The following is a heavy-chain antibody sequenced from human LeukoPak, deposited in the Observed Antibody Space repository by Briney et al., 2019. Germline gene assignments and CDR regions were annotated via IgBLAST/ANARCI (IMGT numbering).Heavy chain of an antibody. Sequence: PGGSLRLSCAASGFTFSDYYMTWIRQTPGQGLEWVSFISSSSSHTNYADPVKGQFTISRDNAKGSLFLQMNSLRAEDTAVYYCARWSSGGYNFNYWGQGTLVTVSS. V-gene: IGHV3-11*03. CDR2: ISSSSSHT. CDR1: GFTFSDYY. D-gene: IGHD5-24*01. CDR3: ARWSSGGYNFNY. J-gene: IGHJ4*02.